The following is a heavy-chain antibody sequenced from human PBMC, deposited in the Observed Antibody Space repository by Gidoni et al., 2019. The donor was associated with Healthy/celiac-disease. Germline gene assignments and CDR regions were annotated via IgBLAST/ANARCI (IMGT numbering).Heavy chain of an antibody. J-gene: IGHJ4*02. D-gene: IGHD6-6*01. CDR2: ISSSSSYI. V-gene: IGHV3-21*01. CDR1: GFTFSSYS. CDR3: ARDKKYSSSSRAVDY. Sequence: EVQLVESGGGLVKPGGSLRLSCAASGFTFSSYSMNWVRQAPGKGLEWVSSISSSSSYIYYADSVKGRFTISRDNAKNSLYLQMNSLRAEDTAVYYCARDKKYSSSSRAVDYWGQGTLVTVSS.